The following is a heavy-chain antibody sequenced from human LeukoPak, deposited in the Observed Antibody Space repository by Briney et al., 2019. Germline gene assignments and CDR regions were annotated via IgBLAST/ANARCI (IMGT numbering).Heavy chain of an antibody. D-gene: IGHD2-15*01. CDR1: GGTFSSYA. CDR2: IIPIFGTA. J-gene: IGHJ6*03. Sequence: GASVKVSCKASGGTFSSYAISWVRQAPGQGLEWMGGIIPIFGTANYAQKFQGRVTITADKSTSTAYMELSSLRSEDTAVYYCASPLPPRGATPHYYYYYMDVWGKGTTVTVSS. V-gene: IGHV1-69*06. CDR3: ASPLPPRGATPHYYYYYMDV.